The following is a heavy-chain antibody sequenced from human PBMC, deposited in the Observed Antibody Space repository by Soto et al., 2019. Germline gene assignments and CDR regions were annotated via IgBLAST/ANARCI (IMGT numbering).Heavy chain of an antibody. J-gene: IGHJ4*02. V-gene: IGHV3-48*02. CDR2: ISSTGNTI. CDR3: ARDKDYSIDY. Sequence: EVQLVESGGGLVQPGGSLRLSCAASGFTFSRFSLNWVRQAPGKGLEGVSYISSTGNTIYYADSVKGRFTISRDLAKNSLYLKMNNLRDEDTAVYYCARDKDYSIDYWGQGTLVNVSS. CDR1: GFTFSRFS. D-gene: IGHD4-4*01.